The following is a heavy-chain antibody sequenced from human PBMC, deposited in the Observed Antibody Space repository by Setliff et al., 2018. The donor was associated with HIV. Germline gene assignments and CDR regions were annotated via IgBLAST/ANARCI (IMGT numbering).Heavy chain of an antibody. Sequence: PGGSLRLSCAASGFTFSSYSMNWVRQAPGKGLEWVAVIYDDDDGDKTYYPDSVKGRFFISRDNSKNTLYLQMSGLRAEDTAIYYCVREFRGTYFHHWGQGAQVTVSS. CDR2: IYDDDDGDKT. D-gene: IGHD3-10*01. CDR1: GFTFSSYS. J-gene: IGHJ4*02. CDR3: VREFRGTYFHH. V-gene: IGHV3-53*01.